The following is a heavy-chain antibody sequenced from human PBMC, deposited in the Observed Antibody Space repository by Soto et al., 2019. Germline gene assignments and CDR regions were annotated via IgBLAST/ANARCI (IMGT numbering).Heavy chain of an antibody. CDR1: GYTFTSFG. Sequence: ASVKVYFKSCGYTFTSFGITLVRQAPRQGLEWIGWITTYNDNTNYAQKFQGRVTMTTDTSTSTAYMELRSLRSDDTAVYYCARVGGVKGYPYVDASDYWGQRTLVTVSS. CDR2: ITTYNDNT. CDR3: ARVGGVKGYPYVDASDY. V-gene: IGHV1-18*01. D-gene: IGHD4-17*01. J-gene: IGHJ4*02.